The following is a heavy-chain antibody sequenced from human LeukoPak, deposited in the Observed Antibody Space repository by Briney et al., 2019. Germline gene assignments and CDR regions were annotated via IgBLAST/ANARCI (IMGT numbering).Heavy chain of an antibody. J-gene: IGHJ6*02. CDR2: IYYSGST. V-gene: IGHV4-34*01. D-gene: IGHD2-2*01. CDR1: GGSFSGYY. Sequence: SETLSLTCAVYGGSFSGYYWGWIRQPPGKGLEWIGSIYYSGSTYYNPSLKSRVTISVDTSKNQFSLKLSSVTAADTAVYYCARDRIVVVPAAMPVYYYYGMDVWGQGTTLTVSS. CDR3: ARDRIVVVPAAMPVYYYYGMDV.